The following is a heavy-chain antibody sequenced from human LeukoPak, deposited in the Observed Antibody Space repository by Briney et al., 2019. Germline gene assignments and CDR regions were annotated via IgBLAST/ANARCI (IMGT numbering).Heavy chain of an antibody. Sequence: ASVKVSCKASGYTFTGYHMHWVRQAPGQGLEWMGWINTNTGNPTYAQGFTGRFVFSLDTSVSTAYLQISSLKAEDTAVHYCARQAGIYYYYYYGMDVWGQGTTVTVSS. J-gene: IGHJ6*02. CDR1: GYTFTGYH. D-gene: IGHD3-10*01. CDR2: INTNTGNP. V-gene: IGHV7-4-1*02. CDR3: ARQAGIYYYYYYGMDV.